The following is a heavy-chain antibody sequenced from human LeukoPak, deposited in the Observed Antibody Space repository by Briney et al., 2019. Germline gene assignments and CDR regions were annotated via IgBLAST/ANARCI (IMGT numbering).Heavy chain of an antibody. D-gene: IGHD3-10*01. CDR3: ARAVTYFYGSVTYDWFDP. CDR2: IKSDGST. V-gene: IGHV3-74*01. CDR1: GFTFSSYW. Sequence: GGSLRLSCAASGFTFSSYWMHCVRQTPGNGLVWVSRIKSDGSTIYADSVKGRFTISRDNARNTLYLQMNSLRVEDTAMYYCARAVTYFYGSVTYDWFDPWGQGTLVTVSS. J-gene: IGHJ5*02.